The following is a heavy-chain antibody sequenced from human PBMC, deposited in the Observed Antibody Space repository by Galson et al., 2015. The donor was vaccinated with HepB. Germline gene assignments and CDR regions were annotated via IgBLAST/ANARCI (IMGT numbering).Heavy chain of an antibody. CDR3: AKENSGYFGGGVDY. J-gene: IGHJ4*02. V-gene: IGHV3-23*01. D-gene: IGHD5-12*01. Sequence: SLRLSCAASGFTFSDYAMTWVRQAPGKGLEWVSIISSGDITYYADSVKGRFTISRDNSKNTLYLQLDSLRVEDTAFYYCAKENSGYFGGGVDYWGQGTLVTVSS. CDR1: GFTFSDYA. CDR2: IISSGDIT.